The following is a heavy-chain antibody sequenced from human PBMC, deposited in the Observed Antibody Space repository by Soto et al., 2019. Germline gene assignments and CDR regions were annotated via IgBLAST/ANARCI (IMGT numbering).Heavy chain of an antibody. V-gene: IGHV4-59*01. Sequence: SETLSLTCTVSGGSISSYYWSWIRQPPGKGLEWIGNIYYNGNTNYSPSLKSRVTISVDTSKNHFSLKLISVTTADTAVYFCAREGNLGRWIQPLDYWGQGTLVTVSS. J-gene: IGHJ4*02. CDR2: IYYNGNT. D-gene: IGHD5-18*01. CDR1: GGSISSYY. CDR3: AREGNLGRWIQPLDY.